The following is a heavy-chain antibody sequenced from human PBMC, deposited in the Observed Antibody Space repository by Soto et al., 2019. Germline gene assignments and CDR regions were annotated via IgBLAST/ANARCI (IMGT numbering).Heavy chain of an antibody. Sequence: GGSLRLSCAASGFTFSTYWMSWVRQAPGKGPEWVASIKEDGGEKYYVDSVKGRFTISRDNANNSLYLQMNSLRAEDTAIYYCTRDPISSSWSPGMFDYWGQGTRVTVSS. CDR3: TRDPISSSWSPGMFDY. D-gene: IGHD6-13*01. V-gene: IGHV3-7*01. J-gene: IGHJ4*02. CDR2: IKEDGGEK. CDR1: GFTFSTYW.